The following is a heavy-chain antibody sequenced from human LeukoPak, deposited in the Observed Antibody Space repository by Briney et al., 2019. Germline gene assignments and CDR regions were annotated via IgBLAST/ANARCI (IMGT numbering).Heavy chain of an antibody. D-gene: IGHD1-26*01. CDR2: IYYSGST. V-gene: IGHV4-59*08. Sequence: SEILSLTCTVSGGSINPYFWSWIRQPPGKRLESIGHIYYSGSTTYSPSLKSRVTISLDASKNQFSLKLSSVTAADTAVYYCARHKTGGTYPLDYWGQGTLVTVSS. CDR3: ARHKTGGTYPLDY. CDR1: GGSINPYF. J-gene: IGHJ4*02.